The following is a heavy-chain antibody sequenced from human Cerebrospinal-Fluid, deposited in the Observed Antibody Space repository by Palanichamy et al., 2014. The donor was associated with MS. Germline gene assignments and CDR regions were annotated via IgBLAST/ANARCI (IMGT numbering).Heavy chain of an antibody. J-gene: IGHJ6*02. CDR2: ISGSGGDT. CDR3: AKDAGSSTWYGDGMDV. CDR1: GVTFNRFA. V-gene: IGHV3-23*01. D-gene: IGHD6-13*01. Sequence: EVQLLEVWGGLVRPGGSLRLACAVSGVTFNRFAMTWVRQAPGKGLEWVSSISGSGGDTYYADSVKGRFTISRDNSKNTLYLQMNSLRADDTAIYYCAKDAGSSTWYGDGMDVWGQGTTVTVSS.